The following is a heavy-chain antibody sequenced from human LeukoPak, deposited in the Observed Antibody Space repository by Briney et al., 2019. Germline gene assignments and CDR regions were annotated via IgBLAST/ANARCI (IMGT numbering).Heavy chain of an antibody. D-gene: IGHD1-7*01. CDR3: ARDSRELYYFDY. Sequence: SETLSLTCTVSGGSISSYYWSWIRQPPGKGLEWIGYIYYSGSTKYNPSLKSRVTISVDASKTQFSLKLNSVTAADTAVYYCARDSRELYYFDYWGQGTLVTVSS. CDR2: IYYSGST. J-gene: IGHJ4*02. V-gene: IGHV4-59*01. CDR1: GGSISSYY.